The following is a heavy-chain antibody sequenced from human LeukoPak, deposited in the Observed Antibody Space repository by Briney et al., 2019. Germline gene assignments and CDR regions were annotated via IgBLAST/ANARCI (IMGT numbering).Heavy chain of an antibody. Sequence: GGSLRLSXAASGFTFGTSWMDWVRQAPGKGLEWVANIKGDGSETNYGDSAKGRFTISRDNPKNSLYLQMDSLRVEDTAIYYCAKSLDYWGQGTLVTVSS. V-gene: IGHV3-7*01. J-gene: IGHJ4*02. CDR3: AKSLDY. CDR2: IKGDGSET. CDR1: GFTFGTSW.